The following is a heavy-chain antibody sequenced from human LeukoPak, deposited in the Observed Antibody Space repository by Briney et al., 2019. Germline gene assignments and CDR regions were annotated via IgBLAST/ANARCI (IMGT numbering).Heavy chain of an antibody. CDR1: GLTFSSYR. V-gene: IGHV3-74*01. Sequence: GGSLRLSCAASGLTFSSYRMHWVRQAPGKGLVWVSQINIDGSNTNYADSVKGRFTISRDNAKNTLYLQTNSLRAEETAVYYCAKDIKPGGFLERKLYYYYYYMDVWCRGTTVTVSS. J-gene: IGHJ6*03. D-gene: IGHD3-3*01. CDR3: AKDIKPGGFLERKLYYYYYYMDV. CDR2: INIDGSNT.